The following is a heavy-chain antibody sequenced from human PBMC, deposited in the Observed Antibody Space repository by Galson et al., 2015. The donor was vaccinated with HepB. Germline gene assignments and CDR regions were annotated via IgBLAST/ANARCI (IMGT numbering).Heavy chain of an antibody. CDR2: IYYSGST. D-gene: IGHD2-2*01. Sequence: ETLSLTCTVSGGSISSSSYYWGWIRQPPGKGLEWIGSIYYSGSTYYNPSLKSRVTISVDTSKNQFSLKLSSVTAADTAVYYCARDIDCSSTSCYQFDYWGQGTLVTVSS. J-gene: IGHJ4*02. CDR3: ARDIDCSSTSCYQFDY. CDR1: GGSISSSSYY. V-gene: IGHV4-39*07.